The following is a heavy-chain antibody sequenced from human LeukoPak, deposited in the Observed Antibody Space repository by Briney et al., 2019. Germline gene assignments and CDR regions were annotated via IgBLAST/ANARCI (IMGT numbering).Heavy chain of an antibody. CDR1: GGSSSGYY. D-gene: IGHD3-10*01. J-gene: IGHJ5*02. V-gene: IGHV4-34*01. Sequence: SETLSLTCAVYGGSSSGYYWSWIRQPPGKGLEWIGEINHSGSTNYNPSLKSRVTISVDTSKNQFSLKLSSVTAADTAVYYCARGNRYYYGHPWGHNWFDPWGQGTLVTVSS. CDR2: INHSGST. CDR3: ARGNRYYYGHPWGHNWFDP.